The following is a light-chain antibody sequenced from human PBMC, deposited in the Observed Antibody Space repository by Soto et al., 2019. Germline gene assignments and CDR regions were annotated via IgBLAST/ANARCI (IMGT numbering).Light chain of an antibody. Sequence: HSALTQPASVSGSPGQSITISCTGTSSDVGAYNYVSWYQQHPGKAPKFIIYDVSNRPSGISDRFSGSKSGNTASLTISGLQAEDEADYYCSSYTNSDSWVFGGGTKSPS. CDR3: SSYTNSDSWV. CDR1: SSDVGAYNY. V-gene: IGLV2-14*03. J-gene: IGLJ3*02. CDR2: DVS.